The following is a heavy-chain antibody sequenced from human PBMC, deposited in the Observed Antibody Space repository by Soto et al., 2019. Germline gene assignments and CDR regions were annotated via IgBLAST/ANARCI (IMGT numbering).Heavy chain of an antibody. D-gene: IGHD6-6*01. Sequence: EVHLLESGGGLVQPGGSLRLSCAASAFTFSSYAMSWVRQAPGKGLEWVSGISGSGATTYYADSVKGRFTISRDNSKNTLYLQMNSLRAEDTAVYYCAKTTSSSDRRRFDPWGQGTLVTVSS. CDR2: ISGSGATT. CDR3: AKTTSSSDRRRFDP. J-gene: IGHJ5*02. CDR1: AFTFSSYA. V-gene: IGHV3-23*01.